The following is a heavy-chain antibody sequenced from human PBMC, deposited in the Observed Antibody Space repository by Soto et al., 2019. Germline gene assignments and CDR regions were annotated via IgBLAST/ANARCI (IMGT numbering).Heavy chain of an antibody. CDR3: ARGPLCITGTCYYGMDV. J-gene: IGHJ6*02. CDR1: GGSFSGYY. V-gene: IGHV4-34*01. Sequence: SETLSLTCAVYGGSFSGYYWSWIRQPPGKGLEWIGEINHSGSTNYNPSLKSRVTISVDTSKNQFSLKLSSVTAADTAVYYCARGPLCITGTCYYGMDVLGQGTSVT. CDR2: INHSGST. D-gene: IGHD1-7*01.